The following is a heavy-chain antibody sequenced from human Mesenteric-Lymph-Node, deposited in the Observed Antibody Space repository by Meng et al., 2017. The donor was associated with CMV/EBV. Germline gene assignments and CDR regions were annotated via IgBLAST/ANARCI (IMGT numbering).Heavy chain of an antibody. Sequence: GESLKISCTTSGFTFGDYGMTWVRQAPGKGLEWVAFIRSETFGGTAEYAASVRGRFTISRDDSKSITYLQMNSLRAGDTAVYYCAKDDCTKGVCFFDHWGQGTLVTVSS. CDR1: GFTFGDYG. CDR3: AKDDCTKGVCFFDH. CDR2: IRSETFGGTA. J-gene: IGHJ4*02. V-gene: IGHV3-49*04. D-gene: IGHD2-8*01.